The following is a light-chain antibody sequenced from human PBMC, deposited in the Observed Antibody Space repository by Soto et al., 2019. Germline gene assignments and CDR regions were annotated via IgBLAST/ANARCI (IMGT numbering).Light chain of an antibody. J-gene: IGKJ1*01. CDR3: LQHNSYPQT. CDR1: QGIRDA. CDR2: TPS. Sequence: DIQMTQSPSSLSASVGDRVTITCRASQGIRDALGWYQQKPGKAPKRLIYTPSSLQTGVPSTFSGSGSGTAFSLTIGSLQHDDFATYYCLQHNSYPQTFGQGTKVEIK. V-gene: IGKV1-17*01.